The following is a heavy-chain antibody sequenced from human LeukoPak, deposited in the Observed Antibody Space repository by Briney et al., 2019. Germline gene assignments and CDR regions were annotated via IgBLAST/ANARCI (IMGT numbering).Heavy chain of an antibody. V-gene: IGHV1-24*01. D-gene: IGHD1-1*01. CDR1: GYTLTELS. Sequence: ASVKVSCKVSGYTLTELSMHWVRQAPGKGLEWMGGFDPEDGETIYAQKFQGRVTMTEDISTDTAYMELSSLRSEDTAVYYCARDPQTGTTAGWFDPWGQGTLVTVSS. J-gene: IGHJ5*02. CDR3: ARDPQTGTTAGWFDP. CDR2: FDPEDGET.